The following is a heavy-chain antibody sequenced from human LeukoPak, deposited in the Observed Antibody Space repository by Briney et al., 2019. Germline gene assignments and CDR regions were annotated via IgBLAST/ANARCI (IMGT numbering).Heavy chain of an antibody. V-gene: IGHV3-30*02. Sequence: GGSLRLSCAASGFTFSSYGIHWVRQAPGKGLEWVAFIRYDGSNKYYGDSVKGRFTIPRDNSKSTVYLYMNSLRGDDTAVYYCAKDLRAAADGTYFDYWGRGTLVTVSS. D-gene: IGHD6-13*01. CDR2: IRYDGSNK. CDR1: GFTFSSYG. J-gene: IGHJ4*02. CDR3: AKDLRAAADGTYFDY.